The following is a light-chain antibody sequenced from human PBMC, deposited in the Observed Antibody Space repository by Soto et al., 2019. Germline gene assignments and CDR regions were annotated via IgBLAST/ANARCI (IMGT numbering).Light chain of an antibody. CDR2: GAS. CDR3: LHHHNFPIN. V-gene: IGKV1-12*01. Sequence: DIQMTQSPSSVSASVGDRFTSICRASQDIGNFLAWYQQTPGKAPRLLIHGASSLSREIPSRFSGGGTGTHFTLTISGLQPEDLATYSCLHHHNFPINLGQGTRLEI. J-gene: IGKJ5*01. CDR1: QDIGNF.